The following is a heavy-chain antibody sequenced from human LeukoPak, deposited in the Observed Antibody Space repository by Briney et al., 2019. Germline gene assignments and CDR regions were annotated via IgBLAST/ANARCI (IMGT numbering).Heavy chain of an antibody. D-gene: IGHD3-22*01. CDR1: GGTFSSYA. CDR2: IIPNSGDT. Sequence: ASVKVSCKASGGTFSSYAISWVRQAPGQGLEWMGRIIPNSGDTKYAQNFQGRVTMTRDTSISTAYMELSRLRSDDTAVYYCARVYCDSGGYFSGFDYWGQGTLVTVSS. CDR3: ARVYCDSGGYFSGFDY. V-gene: IGHV1-2*06. J-gene: IGHJ4*02.